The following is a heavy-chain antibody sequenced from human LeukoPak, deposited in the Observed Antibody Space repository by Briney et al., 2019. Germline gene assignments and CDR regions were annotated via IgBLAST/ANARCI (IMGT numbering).Heavy chain of an antibody. J-gene: IGHJ4*02. V-gene: IGHV4-38-2*02. CDR1: GYSIRSGFY. Sequence: PSETLSLTCTVSGYSIRSGFYWGWIRQPPGKGLEWLGSNSQSGNTYNNPSLKSRVTLSVDTSKNQVSLQMTSVTAADTAMYYCARWELHDYFKYWGQGILVTVST. CDR3: ARWELHDYFKY. CDR2: NSQSGNT. D-gene: IGHD1-26*01.